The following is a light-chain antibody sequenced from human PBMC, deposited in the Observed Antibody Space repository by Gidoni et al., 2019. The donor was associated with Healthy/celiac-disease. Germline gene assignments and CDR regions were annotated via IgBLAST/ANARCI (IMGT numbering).Light chain of an antibody. Sequence: EIVLTQSPTTLSLSPGERATLSCRASQSVSSYLACYQHKPGQAPRLLIYDASNRATGIPARFSGSGSGTDFTLTISSLEPEDFAVYYCQQRSNWPITFGQGTRLEIK. J-gene: IGKJ5*01. V-gene: IGKV3-11*01. CDR3: QQRSNWPIT. CDR2: DAS. CDR1: QSVSSY.